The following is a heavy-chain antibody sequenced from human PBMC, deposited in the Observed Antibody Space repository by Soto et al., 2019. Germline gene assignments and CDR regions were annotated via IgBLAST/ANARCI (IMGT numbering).Heavy chain of an antibody. Sequence: GGSLRLSCAASGFTFSSYAMSWVRQAPGKGLKWVSAISGSGGSTYYADSVKGRFTISRDNSKNTLYLQMNSLRAEDTAVYYCAKDPPHYDILTGGFDYWGQGTLVTVSS. V-gene: IGHV3-23*01. D-gene: IGHD3-9*01. CDR2: ISGSGGST. CDR3: AKDPPHYDILTGGFDY. J-gene: IGHJ4*02. CDR1: GFTFSSYA.